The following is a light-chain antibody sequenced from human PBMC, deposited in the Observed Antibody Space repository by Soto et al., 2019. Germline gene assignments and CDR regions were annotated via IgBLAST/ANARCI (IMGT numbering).Light chain of an antibody. CDR3: SSYTSSSTLVV. CDR1: SSDVGGYNY. Sequence: QSALTQPASVSGSPGQSITISCTGTSSDVGGYNYVSWYQQHPGQAPKLMIHEVSNRPSGVSNRFAGSKSGNTASLTIAGLQAEYEADYYCSSYTSSSTLVVFGGGTKLTVL. V-gene: IGLV2-14*01. J-gene: IGLJ2*01. CDR2: EVS.